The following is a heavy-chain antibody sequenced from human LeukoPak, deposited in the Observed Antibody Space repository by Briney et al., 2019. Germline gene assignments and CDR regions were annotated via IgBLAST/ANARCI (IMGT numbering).Heavy chain of an antibody. J-gene: IGHJ4*02. CDR1: GFTFAKYG. V-gene: IGHV1-18*01. Sequence: ASVKVSCKASGFTFAKYGISWVRQAPGQGLEWMGWVSGYNGDTNYAQSLQGRVTLTTDRSTTTAYMELRSLRPDDTAMHYCARGWWELPFDFWAQGILVTVSP. CDR2: VSGYNGDT. CDR3: ARGWWELPFDF. D-gene: IGHD1-26*01.